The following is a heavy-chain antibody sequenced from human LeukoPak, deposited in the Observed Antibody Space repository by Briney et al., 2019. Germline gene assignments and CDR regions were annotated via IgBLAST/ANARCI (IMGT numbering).Heavy chain of an antibody. Sequence: GGSLRPSCATSGFTFTTFWMHWVRQAPGKGLVWVSRINHDGSSTNYADSVKGRFTISRDNAKNTVYLQMNSLRAEDTAVYYCAKDLIVVVVAATSDYWGQGTLVTVSS. CDR1: GFTFTTFW. V-gene: IGHV3-74*01. CDR3: AKDLIVVVVAATSDY. D-gene: IGHD2-15*01. J-gene: IGHJ4*02. CDR2: INHDGSST.